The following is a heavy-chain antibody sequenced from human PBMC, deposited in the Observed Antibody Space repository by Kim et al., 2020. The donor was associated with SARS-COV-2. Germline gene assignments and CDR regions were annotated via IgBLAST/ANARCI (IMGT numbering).Heavy chain of an antibody. V-gene: IGHV3-33*01. CDR1: GFTFSSYG. J-gene: IGHJ6*01. CDR3: ARDGRAIFRYFRLCYYG. D-gene: IGHD3-9*01. CDR2: ISYDGSTT. Sequence: GGSLRLSCAASGFTFSSYGMHWVRQAPGKGLEWVAVISYDGSTTYYADSVKGRFTISRDNSKNTLYLQMNSLRAEDTAVYYCARDGRAIFRYFRLCYYG.